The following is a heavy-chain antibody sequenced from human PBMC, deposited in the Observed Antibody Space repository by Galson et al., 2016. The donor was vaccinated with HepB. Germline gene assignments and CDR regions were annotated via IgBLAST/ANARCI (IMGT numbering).Heavy chain of an antibody. D-gene: IGHD1-26*01. J-gene: IGHJ3*02. Sequence: SLRLSCAASGFTFSSYSMHWVRQAPGKGLEWVSSISSSSSYIYYADSVKGRFTISRDNAKNSLYLQMNSLRAEDTAVYYCAAWLLSGSYFLGAFDIWGQGTMVTVSS. CDR1: GFTFSSYS. V-gene: IGHV3-21*01. CDR3: AAWLLSGSYFLGAFDI. CDR2: ISSSSSYI.